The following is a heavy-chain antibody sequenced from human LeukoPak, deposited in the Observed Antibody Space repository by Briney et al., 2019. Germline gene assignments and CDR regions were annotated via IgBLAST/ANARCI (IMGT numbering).Heavy chain of an antibody. D-gene: IGHD4-17*01. Sequence: GGSLRLSCTASGFTFSSYAMTWVRQAPGKGLECVSVISGIGTTTYYADSVRGRFTISRDNSKNTLFLQMNSLRVEDTATYYCTKKRTTSVTDWFDPWGQGTLVTVSS. J-gene: IGHJ5*02. CDR2: ISGIGTTT. CDR3: TKKRTTSVTDWFDP. CDR1: GFTFSSYA. V-gene: IGHV3-23*01.